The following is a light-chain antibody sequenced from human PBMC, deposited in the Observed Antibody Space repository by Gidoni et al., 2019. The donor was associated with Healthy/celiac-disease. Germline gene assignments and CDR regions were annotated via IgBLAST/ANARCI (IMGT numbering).Light chain of an antibody. CDR1: QSLLHSNGYNY. V-gene: IGKV2-28*01. CDR3: MQALKTPQWT. Sequence: IVMTQSPLSLPVTPGEPASISCRSSQSLLHSNGYNYLYWYLQKPGQSPQLLIYLGSNRASGVPDRFSGSGSGKDFTLKISRVEAEDVGVYYCMQALKTPQWTFGQGTKVEIK. J-gene: IGKJ1*01. CDR2: LGS.